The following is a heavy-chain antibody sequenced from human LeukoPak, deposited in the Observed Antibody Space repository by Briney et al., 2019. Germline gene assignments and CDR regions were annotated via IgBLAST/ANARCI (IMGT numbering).Heavy chain of an antibody. CDR2: ISGSGGST. V-gene: IGHV3-23*01. CDR3: AKDWRETGTTKDY. CDR1: GFTFSSYT. D-gene: IGHD1-1*01. Sequence: QAGGSLRLSCAASGFTFSSYTMSWVRQAPGKGLEWVSAISGSGGSTYYADSVKGRFTISRDNSKNTLYLQMNSLRAEDTAVYYCAKDWRETGTTKDYWGQGTLVTVSS. J-gene: IGHJ4*02.